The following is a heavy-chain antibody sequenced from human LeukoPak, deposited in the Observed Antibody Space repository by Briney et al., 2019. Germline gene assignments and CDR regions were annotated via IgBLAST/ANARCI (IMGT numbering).Heavy chain of an antibody. J-gene: IGHJ1*01. CDR1: GDTFTGYY. Sequence: GASEKVSCKASGDTFTGYYIHWVRQAPGQGLEWMGWINPNSGGTLYSQNFQGRVTMTRDTSISTAYMELIRLTSDDTAVYYCATRSGYYLGYIQYRGQGTLVTVSS. V-gene: IGHV1-2*02. CDR3: ATRSGYYLGYIQY. D-gene: IGHD3-22*01. CDR2: INPNSGGT.